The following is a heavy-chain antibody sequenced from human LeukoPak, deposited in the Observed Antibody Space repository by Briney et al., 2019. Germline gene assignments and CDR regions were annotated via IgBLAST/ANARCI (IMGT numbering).Heavy chain of an antibody. Sequence: ASVKVSCKASGYTFTSYYMHWVRQAPGQGLEWMGLINPTGGSTGYAQKFQGRVTITRNTSISTAYMELSSLRSEDTAVYYCARGPYRSYDFWSGYYSLYYYYYYMDVWGKGTTVTISS. CDR3: ARGPYRSYDFWSGYYSLYYYYYYMDV. V-gene: IGHV1-46*01. CDR1: GYTFTSYY. J-gene: IGHJ6*03. D-gene: IGHD3-3*01. CDR2: INPTGGST.